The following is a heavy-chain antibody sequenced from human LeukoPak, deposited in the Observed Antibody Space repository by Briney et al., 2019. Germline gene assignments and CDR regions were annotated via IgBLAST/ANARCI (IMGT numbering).Heavy chain of an antibody. Sequence: GGSLRLSCAASGFTFSSYWMGWVRQAPGKGLEWVANIKQDETEKFYLGSVKGRFTISRDNAKNSLYLQMNSLRAEDTAVYYCARGFYPDRTMIVVVVDYWGQGSLVTVSS. CDR3: ARGFYPDRTMIVVVVDY. D-gene: IGHD3-22*01. J-gene: IGHJ4*02. CDR1: GFTFSSYW. V-gene: IGHV3-7*03. CDR2: IKQDETEK.